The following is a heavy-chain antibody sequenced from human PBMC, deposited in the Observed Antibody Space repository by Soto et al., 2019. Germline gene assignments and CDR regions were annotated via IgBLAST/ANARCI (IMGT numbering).Heavy chain of an antibody. CDR1: GGSISSSSYY. V-gene: IGHV4-39*01. CDR3: ARLEWFGETRQLLFDY. J-gene: IGHJ4*02. CDR2: IYYSGST. D-gene: IGHD3-10*01. Sequence: SETLSLTCTVSGGSISSSSYYWGWIRQPPGKGLESIGSIYYSGSTYYNPSLKSRVTISVDTSKNQFSLKLSSVTAADTAVYYCARLEWFGETRQLLFDYWGQGTLVTVSS.